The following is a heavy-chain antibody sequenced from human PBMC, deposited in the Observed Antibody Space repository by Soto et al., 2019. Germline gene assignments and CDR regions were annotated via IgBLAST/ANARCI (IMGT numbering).Heavy chain of an antibody. J-gene: IGHJ3*02. CDR3: ARDGPFLPGITGTLVGAFDI. Sequence: QVQLVQSGAEVKKPGSSVKVSCKASGGTFSSYTISWVRQAPGQGLEWMGRIIPILGIANYAQKFQGRVTITADKSTSTAYMELSSLRSEDTAVYYCARDGPFLPGITGTLVGAFDIWGQGTMVTVSS. V-gene: IGHV1-69*08. CDR2: IIPILGIA. D-gene: IGHD1-20*01. CDR1: GGTFSSYT.